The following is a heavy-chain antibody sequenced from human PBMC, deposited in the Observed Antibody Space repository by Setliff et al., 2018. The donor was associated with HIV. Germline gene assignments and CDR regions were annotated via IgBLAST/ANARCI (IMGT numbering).Heavy chain of an antibody. D-gene: IGHD2-15*01. CDR3: ARTLGYCSGGSCYLDY. CDR1: GYTFTSHG. V-gene: IGHV1-18*03. CDR2: ISAYNGNT. Sequence: ASVKVSCKASGYTFTSHGISWVRQAPGQGLEWMGWISAYNGNTNYVQKLQGRVTMTTDTSTSTAYMELSSLRSDDMAVYYCARTLGYCSGGSCYLDYWGQGTLVTVSS. J-gene: IGHJ4*02.